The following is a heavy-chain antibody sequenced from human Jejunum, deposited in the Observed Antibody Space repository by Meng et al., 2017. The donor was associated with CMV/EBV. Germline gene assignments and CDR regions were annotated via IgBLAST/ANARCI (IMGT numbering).Heavy chain of an antibody. CDR2: INTQTGNP. D-gene: IGHD1-26*01. J-gene: IGHJ4*02. CDR3: VRGGSYPDY. V-gene: IGHV7-4-1*02. CDR1: GSSFTSYA. Sequence: KVSCDTSGSSFTSYAMNWVRQAPGQGLEWMGWINTQTGNPTYAQGFTGRFVFSLDTSVSTAYLQISSLKAEDTAVYYCVRGGSYPDYWGQGTLVTVSS.